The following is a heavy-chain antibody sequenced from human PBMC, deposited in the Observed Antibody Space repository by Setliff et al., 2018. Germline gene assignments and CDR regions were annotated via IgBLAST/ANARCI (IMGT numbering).Heavy chain of an antibody. D-gene: IGHD3-3*01. J-gene: IGHJ3*02. V-gene: IGHV1-18*01. Sequence: ASVKVSCKASGYTFTSYGISWVRQAPGQGLEWMGWISAYNGNTNYAQKLQGRVTTTTDTSTSTAYMELRSLRSDDTAVYYCAISTIFGVVSPTPDAFDIWGQGTMVTVSS. CDR1: GYTFTSYG. CDR3: AISTIFGVVSPTPDAFDI. CDR2: ISAYNGNT.